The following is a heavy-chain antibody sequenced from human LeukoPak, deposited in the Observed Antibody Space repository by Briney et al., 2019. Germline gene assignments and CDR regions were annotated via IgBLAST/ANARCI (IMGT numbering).Heavy chain of an antibody. CDR3: VRVGNLWFGELL. D-gene: IGHD3-10*01. V-gene: IGHV4-59*08. Sequence: SETLSLTCTVSGGSISGSYWSWIRQAPGKGPEWIGYIYYSGTTNYDPSLKSRVTISVDTSKNQFSLRLSSVTAADTAVYYCVRVGNLWFGELLWGQGTLVTVSS. CDR2: IYYSGTT. CDR1: GGSISGSY. J-gene: IGHJ4*02.